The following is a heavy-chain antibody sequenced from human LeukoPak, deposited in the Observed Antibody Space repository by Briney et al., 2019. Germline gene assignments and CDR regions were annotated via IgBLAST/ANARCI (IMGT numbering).Heavy chain of an antibody. CDR1: GFTFSSYA. CDR2: ISGSGGST. D-gene: IGHD4-17*01. V-gene: IGHV3-23*01. J-gene: IGHJ4*02. Sequence: PGGSLRLSCAASGFTFSSYAMSWVRQAPGKGLEWVSAISGSGGSTYYADSVKGRFTISRDNSKNTLYLQMNSLRAEDTAVYYRAKDLSPLYGDYGTDYWGQGTLVTVSS. CDR3: AKDLSPLYGDYGTDY.